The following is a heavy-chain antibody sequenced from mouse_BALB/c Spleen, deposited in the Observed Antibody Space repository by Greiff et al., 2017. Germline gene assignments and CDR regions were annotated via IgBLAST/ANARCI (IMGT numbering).Heavy chain of an antibody. D-gene: IGHD2-2*01. V-gene: IGHV5-6-3*01. CDR2: INSNGGST. CDR1: GFTFSSYG. Sequence: EVKLLESGGGLVQPGGSLKLSCAASGFTFSSYGMSWVRQTPDKRLELVATINSNGGSTYYPDSVKGRFTISRDNAKNTLYLQMSSLKSEDTAMYYCARVGYEVFAYWGQGTLVTVSA. J-gene: IGHJ3*01. CDR3: ARVGYEVFAY.